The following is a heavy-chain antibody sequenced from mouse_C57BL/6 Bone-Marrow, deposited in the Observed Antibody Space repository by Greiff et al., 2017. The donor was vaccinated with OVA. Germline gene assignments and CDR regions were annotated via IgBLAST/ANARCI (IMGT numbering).Heavy chain of an antibody. Sequence: EAGGGLVQPKGSLKLSCAASGFSFNTYAMNWVRQAPGKGLEWVARIRSKSNNYATYYADSVKDRFTISRDDSESMLYLQMNILKTEDTAMYYCVRHDWAFDYWGQGTTLTVSS. J-gene: IGHJ2*01. CDR2: IRSKSNNYAT. D-gene: IGHD4-1*01. CDR1: GFSFNTYA. V-gene: IGHV10-1*01. CDR3: VRHDWAFDY.